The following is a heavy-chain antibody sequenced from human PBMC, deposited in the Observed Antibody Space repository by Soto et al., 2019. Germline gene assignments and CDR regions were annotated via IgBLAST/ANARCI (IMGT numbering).Heavy chain of an antibody. CDR1: GYTFTSYG. J-gene: IGHJ6*02. CDR3: ARDSSSSSWYRGPHGMDV. Sequence: QVQLVQSGAEVKKPGASVKVSCKASGYTFTSYGISWVRQAPGQGVEWMGWISAYNGNTNYAQKRQGRVTMTTDTSTITSYLELRSLRSDDTAVYYCARDSSSSSWYRGPHGMDVWCQGPTVTVSS. V-gene: IGHV1-18*04. CDR2: ISAYNGNT. D-gene: IGHD6-13*01.